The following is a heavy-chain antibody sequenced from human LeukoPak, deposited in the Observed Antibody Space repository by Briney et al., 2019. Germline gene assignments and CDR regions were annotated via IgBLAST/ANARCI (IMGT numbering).Heavy chain of an antibody. CDR3: ARRRRYCSSTSCYDWFDP. D-gene: IGHD2-2*01. Sequence: QTGGSLRLSCAASGFTVSSSYMSWVRQAPGKGLEWVSVIYSGGSTYYADSVKGRFTISRDNSKNTLYLQMNSLRAEDTAVYYCARRRRYCSSTSCYDWFDPWGQGTLVTVSS. CDR1: GFTVSSSY. V-gene: IGHV3-53*01. CDR2: IYSGGST. J-gene: IGHJ5*02.